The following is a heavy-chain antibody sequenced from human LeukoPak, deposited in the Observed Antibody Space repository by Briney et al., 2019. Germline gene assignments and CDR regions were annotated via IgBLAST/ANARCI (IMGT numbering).Heavy chain of an antibody. J-gene: IGHJ4*02. D-gene: IGHD3-3*01. CDR2: IYWNNDK. CDR3: EHVLRFLEKMYYFDY. CDR1: GFSLSTSGVG. V-gene: IGHV2-5*01. Sequence: SGPTLVNPTQTLTLTCTFSGFSLSTSGVGVGWIRQPPGKALEWLALIYWNNDKRYSPSLKSRLTITKDTSKNQVVLTMTNIDPVDTATYYCEHVLRFLEKMYYFDYWGQGTLVTVSS.